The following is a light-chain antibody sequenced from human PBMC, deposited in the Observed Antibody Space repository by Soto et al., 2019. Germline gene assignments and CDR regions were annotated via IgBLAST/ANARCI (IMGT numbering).Light chain of an antibody. CDR3: HQYNTWPYT. Sequence: EIVMTQSPATLSVSPGEVATLSCGASESVSSNLAWYQQKPGQAPSLLIYVASTRATGVPARFSGSGSGTEFNLTISRLQSEAFAVYYCHQYNTWPYTFGQGTSVEIK. CDR2: VAS. CDR1: ESVSSN. J-gene: IGKJ2*01. V-gene: IGKV3-15*01.